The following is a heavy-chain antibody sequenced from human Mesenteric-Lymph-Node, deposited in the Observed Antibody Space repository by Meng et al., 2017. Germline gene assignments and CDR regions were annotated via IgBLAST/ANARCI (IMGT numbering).Heavy chain of an antibody. Sequence: GSLRLSCTVSGGSISSYYWSWIRQPAGKGLEWIGRIYTSGSTNYNPSLKSRVTTSVDTSKNQFSLKLSSVTAADTAVYYCARLNNYDYAHALDIWGQGTMVTVSS. V-gene: IGHV4-4*07. CDR3: ARLNNYDYAHALDI. CDR2: IYTSGST. J-gene: IGHJ3*02. D-gene: IGHD3-16*01. CDR1: GGSISSYY.